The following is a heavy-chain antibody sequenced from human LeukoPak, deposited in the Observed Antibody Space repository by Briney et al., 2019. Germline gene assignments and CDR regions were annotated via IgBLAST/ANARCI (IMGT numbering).Heavy chain of an antibody. CDR3: AREGIVVVPAATMGYFQH. V-gene: IGHV3-30*04. CDR1: GFTFGAYA. J-gene: IGHJ1*01. CDR2: ISYDGNNE. Sequence: GRSLRLSCAASGFTFGAYAMHWVRQSPGKGLEWVALISYDGNNEWYADSVKGRFTVSRDNSKNTLYLQMNSLRVEDTAVYYCAREGIVVVPAATMGYFQHWGQGTLVTVSS. D-gene: IGHD2-2*01.